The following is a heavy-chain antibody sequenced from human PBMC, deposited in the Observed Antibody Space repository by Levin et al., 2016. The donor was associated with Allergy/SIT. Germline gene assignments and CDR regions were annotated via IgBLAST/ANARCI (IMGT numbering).Heavy chain of an antibody. CDR2: IDPSDSYT. Sequence: KVSCKGSGYSFTSYWISWVRQMPGKGLEWMGRIDPSDSYTNYSPSFQGHVTISADKSISTAYLQWSSLKASDTAMYYCARHSSSSSPVYYYGMDVWGQGTTVTVSS. J-gene: IGHJ6*02. CDR3: ARHSSSSSPVYYYGMDV. D-gene: IGHD6-13*01. CDR1: GYSFTSYW. V-gene: IGHV5-10-1*01.